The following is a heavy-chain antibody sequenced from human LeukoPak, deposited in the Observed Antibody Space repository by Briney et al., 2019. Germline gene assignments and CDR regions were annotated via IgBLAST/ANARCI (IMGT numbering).Heavy chain of an antibody. Sequence: GGSLRLSCAASGFTVSSNCMSWVRQAPGKGLEWVSVIYSGGSTYYADSVKGRFTISRDNSKNTLYLQMNSLRAEDTAVYYCASSSLVRGVIIDFDYWGQGTLVTVSS. V-gene: IGHV3-66*01. CDR1: GFTVSSNC. CDR3: ASSSLVRGVIIDFDY. CDR2: IYSGGST. D-gene: IGHD3-10*01. J-gene: IGHJ4*02.